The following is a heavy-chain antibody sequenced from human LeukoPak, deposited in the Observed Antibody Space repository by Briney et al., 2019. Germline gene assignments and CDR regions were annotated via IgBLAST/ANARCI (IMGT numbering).Heavy chain of an antibody. CDR3: TTGIDYGGGY. Sequence: PGGSLRLSCVASGFNFNNVWMNWVRQAPGKGLEWVGRIKTEGDGETTDYNTPVKGRFSISREDSKSAVYLEMSSLKTEDTAVYYCTTGIDYGGGYWGQGTLVTVSS. J-gene: IGHJ4*02. CDR1: GFNFNNVW. D-gene: IGHD4-17*01. V-gene: IGHV3-15*07. CDR2: IKTEGDGETT.